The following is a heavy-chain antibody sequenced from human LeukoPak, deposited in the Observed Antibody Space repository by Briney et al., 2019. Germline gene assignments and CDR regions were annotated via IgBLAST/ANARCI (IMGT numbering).Heavy chain of an antibody. CDR1: GGFISSYY. D-gene: IGHD6-6*01. V-gene: IGHV4-59*01. CDR3: AAYVAARPTN. CDR2: IYYSGST. Sequence: PSETLSLTCTVPGGFISSYYWSWIRQPTGKGLEWIGYIYYSGSTNYNPSLKSRVTISVDTSKNQFSLKLSSVTAADTAVYYCAAYVAARPTNWGQGTLVTVSS. J-gene: IGHJ4*02.